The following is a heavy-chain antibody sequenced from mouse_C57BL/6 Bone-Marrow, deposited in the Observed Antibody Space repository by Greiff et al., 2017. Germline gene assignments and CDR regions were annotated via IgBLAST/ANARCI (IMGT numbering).Heavy chain of an antibody. CDR3: ARCRDYDAYYYAMDY. J-gene: IGHJ4*01. CDR1: GYTFTDYY. V-gene: IGHV1-26*01. Sequence: VQLQQSGPELVKPGASVKISCKASGYTFTDYYMNWVKQSHGKSLEWIGAINPNNGGTSYNQKFKGKATLTVDKSSSTAYMELRSLTSEDSAVYDCARCRDYDAYYYAMDYWGQGTSVTVSS. D-gene: IGHD2-4*01. CDR2: INPNNGGT.